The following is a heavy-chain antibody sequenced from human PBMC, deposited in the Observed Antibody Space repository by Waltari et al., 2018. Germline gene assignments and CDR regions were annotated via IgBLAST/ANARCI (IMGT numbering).Heavy chain of an antibody. V-gene: IGHV4-38-2*02. CDR3: ARVRDFWTSDSFDY. J-gene: IGHJ4*02. D-gene: IGHD3-3*01. Sequence: QVQLRASGPGLVKPSETLSLTCTVSGYSLSSGYYWSWLRQPPGKGLEWIGSIYHSGSTYYNPSLKSRVTISVDTSKNQFSLKLSSVTAADTAVYYCARVRDFWTSDSFDYWGQGTLVTVSS. CDR1: GYSLSSGYY. CDR2: IYHSGST.